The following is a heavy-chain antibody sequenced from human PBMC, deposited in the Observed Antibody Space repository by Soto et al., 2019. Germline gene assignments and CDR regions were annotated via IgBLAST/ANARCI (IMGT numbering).Heavy chain of an antibody. CDR1: GFTFSSYA. CDR3: ARGRSIRRDDYYYYGMDV. V-gene: IGHV3-30-3*01. J-gene: IGHJ6*02. D-gene: IGHD3-3*01. Sequence: GGSLRLSCAASGFTFSSYAMHWVRQAPGKGLEWVAVISYDGSNKYYADSVKGRFTISRDNSKNTLYLQMNSLRAEDTAVYYCARGRSIRRDDYYYYGMDVWGQGTTVTVSS. CDR2: ISYDGSNK.